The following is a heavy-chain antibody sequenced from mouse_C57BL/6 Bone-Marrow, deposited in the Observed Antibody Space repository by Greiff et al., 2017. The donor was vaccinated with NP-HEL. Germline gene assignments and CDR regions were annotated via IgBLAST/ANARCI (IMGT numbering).Heavy chain of an antibody. D-gene: IGHD1-1*01. CDR1: GYTFTSYW. CDR2: IHPNSGST. CDR3: ARRGLLLRYYFDY. Sequence: QVQLQQPGAELVKPGASVKLSCKASGYTFTSYWMHWVKQRPGQGLEWIGMIHPNSGSTNYNEKFKSKATLTVDKSSSTAYMRLSSLTSEDSAVYYCARRGLLLRYYFDYWGQGTTLTVSS. V-gene: IGHV1-64*01. J-gene: IGHJ2*01.